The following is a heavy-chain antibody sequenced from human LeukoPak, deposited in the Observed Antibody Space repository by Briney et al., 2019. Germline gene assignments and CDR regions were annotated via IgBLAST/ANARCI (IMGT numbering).Heavy chain of an antibody. V-gene: IGHV1-24*01. CDR1: GYTLTELS. D-gene: IGHD2-2*03. CDR3: AVDIVGPPVAEGEYMDV. Sequence: ASAKVSCKVSGYTLTELSMHWVRQAPGKGLEWMGGFDPEDGETIYAQKFQGRVTMTEDTSTDTAYMELSSLRSEDTAVYYCAVDIVGPPVAEGEYMDVWGKGTTVTVSS. CDR2: FDPEDGET. J-gene: IGHJ6*03.